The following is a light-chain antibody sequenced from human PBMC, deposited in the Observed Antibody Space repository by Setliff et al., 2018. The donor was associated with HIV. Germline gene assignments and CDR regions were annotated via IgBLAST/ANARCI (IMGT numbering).Light chain of an antibody. Sequence: QSALTQPASMSGSPEQSITISCTGTSSDVGGYSLVSWYQQHPGKAPKLIIYEVTNRASRVSNRFSGSKSGNTASLTISGLQAEDEADYYCSSYAITNTLPFGTGTKVTVL. CDR1: SSDVGGYSL. CDR2: EVT. V-gene: IGLV2-14*03. CDR3: SSYAITNTLP. J-gene: IGLJ1*01.